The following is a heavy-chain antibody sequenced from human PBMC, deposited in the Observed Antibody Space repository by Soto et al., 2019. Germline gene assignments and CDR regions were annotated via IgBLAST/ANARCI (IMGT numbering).Heavy chain of an antibody. CDR2: MYHSGST. V-gene: IGHV4-4*02. CDR1: GDSIRSGHW. Sequence: VQLQESGPELLKPSGTLSHTCAVSGDSIRSGHWWNCVRLPPGKGLEWIGEMYHSGSTNCNPSLKSRVTVSVDQSKNQFSLELRSVTAADTAEYYCATSTWYKIDYWGQGTLVTVSS. CDR3: ATSTWYKIDY. D-gene: IGHD1-1*01. J-gene: IGHJ4*02.